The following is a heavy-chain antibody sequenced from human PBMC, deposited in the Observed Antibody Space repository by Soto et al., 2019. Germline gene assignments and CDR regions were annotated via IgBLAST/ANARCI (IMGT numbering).Heavy chain of an antibody. CDR1: GFSLSTSGVG. CDR2: IYWDDDK. Sequence: QITLKESGPTLVKPTQTLTLTCTFSGFSLSTSGVGVGWISQPSGKALEWLALIYWDDDKRYSPSLKSRLTITQDPSKNQVVLTMTNMDPGDTASYYWAHTRAAAGGESFDDWGQGTLVTVSS. CDR3: AHTRAAAGGESFDD. V-gene: IGHV2-5*02. D-gene: IGHD6-13*01. J-gene: IGHJ4*02.